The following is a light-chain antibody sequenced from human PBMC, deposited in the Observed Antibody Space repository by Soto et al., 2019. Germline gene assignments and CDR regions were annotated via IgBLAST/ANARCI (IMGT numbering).Light chain of an antibody. V-gene: IGKV1-39*01. Sequence: DIQMTQSPSSLSASVGDRVTITCRASQSISSYLNWYQQKPGKAPKLLIYAASSLQSGVPSRFSGSGSGTDFTHTISSLQPEDFATYYFQQSYSTPNTFGPGTKVDIK. CDR2: AAS. J-gene: IGKJ3*01. CDR1: QSISSY. CDR3: QQSYSTPNT.